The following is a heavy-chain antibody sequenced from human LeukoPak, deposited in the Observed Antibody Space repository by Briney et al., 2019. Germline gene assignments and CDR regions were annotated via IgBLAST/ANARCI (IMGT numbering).Heavy chain of an antibody. Sequence: SETLSLTCAVYGGSFSGYYWSRIRQPPGKGLEWIGEINHSGSTNYNPSLKSRVTISVDTSKNQFSLKLRTATAADTAVYYCARIEAVTRGYNHAYYFDYWGQGTLVTVSS. D-gene: IGHD5-18*01. CDR3: ARIEAVTRGYNHAYYFDY. CDR2: INHSGST. V-gene: IGHV4-34*01. J-gene: IGHJ4*02. CDR1: GGSFSGYY.